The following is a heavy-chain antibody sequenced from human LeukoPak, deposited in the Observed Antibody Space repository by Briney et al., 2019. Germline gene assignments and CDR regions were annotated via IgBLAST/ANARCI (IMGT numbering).Heavy chain of an antibody. V-gene: IGHV4-39*01. CDR3: VDSSSWYNAPIS. D-gene: IGHD6-13*01. Sequence: SETLSLTCTVSGGSISSSSYYWGWIRQPPGKGLEWIGSIYYSGSTYYNPSLKSRVTISVDTSKNQFSLKLSSVTAADTAVYYCVDSSSWYNAPISWGQGTLVTVSS. J-gene: IGHJ4*02. CDR1: GGSISSSSYY. CDR2: IYYSGST.